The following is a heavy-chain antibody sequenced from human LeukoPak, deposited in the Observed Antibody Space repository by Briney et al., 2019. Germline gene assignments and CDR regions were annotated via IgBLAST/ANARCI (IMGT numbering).Heavy chain of an antibody. V-gene: IGHV3-33*01. D-gene: IGHD6-19*01. J-gene: IGHJ6*03. Sequence: PGGSLRLSCAASGFTFSSYGMHWVRQAPGKGLEWVAVIWYDGSNKYYADSVKGRFTISRDNSKNTLYLQMNSLRAEDTAVYYCARDSSGWSALGYYYMDVWGKGTTVTVSS. CDR3: ARDSSGWSALGYYYMDV. CDR1: GFTFSSYG. CDR2: IWYDGSNK.